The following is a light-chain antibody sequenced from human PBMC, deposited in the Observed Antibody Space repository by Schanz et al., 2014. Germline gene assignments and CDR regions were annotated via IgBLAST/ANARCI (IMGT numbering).Light chain of an antibody. V-gene: IGLV2-8*01. CDR2: EVS. CDR3: SSYGGSAHV. Sequence: QSALTQPPSASGSPGQSVTISCTGTSSDVGGYNYVSWYQQHPGKVPKLMIYEVSKRPSGVPDRFSGSKSGSTASLTVSGLQAEDEADYYCSSYGGSAHVFGTGTKLTVL. CDR1: SSDVGGYNY. J-gene: IGLJ1*01.